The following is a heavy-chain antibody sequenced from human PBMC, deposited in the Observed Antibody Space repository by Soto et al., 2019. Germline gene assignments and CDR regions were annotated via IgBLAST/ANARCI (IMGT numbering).Heavy chain of an antibody. CDR1: SFTFSNAW. Sequence: EEQLVESGGGLVKPGGSLRLSCAGSSFTFSNAWMNWVRQAPGKGLEWVGRIKSKPDGETTDYAAPVKGRFTISRDDSKNMVSLQMNSLKIEDTAVYYFNTGGYFFDYRGQGTLVTVSS. CDR3: NTGGYFFDY. CDR2: IKSKPDGETT. J-gene: IGHJ4*02. V-gene: IGHV3-15*07. D-gene: IGHD1-1*01.